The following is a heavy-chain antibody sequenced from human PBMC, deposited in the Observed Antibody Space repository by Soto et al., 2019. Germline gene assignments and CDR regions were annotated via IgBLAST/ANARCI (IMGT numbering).Heavy chain of an antibody. CDR2: IHRSGRP. V-gene: IGHV4-31*03. Sequence: SETLSLTCTVSGAYINSGGYYWTWIRQHPGKGLEWLGYIHRSGRPYTNPSLGSRVTISVDTPQNHFSVRLTSVTAADTAVYFCARSGETLKEFSFTSWGHGTLVTVSS. CDR3: ARSGETLKEFSFTS. J-gene: IGHJ5*01. D-gene: IGHD1-26*01. CDR1: GAYINSGGYY.